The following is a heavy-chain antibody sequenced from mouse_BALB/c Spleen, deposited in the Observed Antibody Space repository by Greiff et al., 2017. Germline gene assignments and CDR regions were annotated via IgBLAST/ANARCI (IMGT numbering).Heavy chain of an antibody. J-gene: IGHJ2*01. CDR2: ISYSGST. CDR1: GYSITSYYA. CDR3: AREGQYYFDY. D-gene: IGHD6-1*01. Sequence: EVQLVESGPGLVKPSQSLSLTCTVTGYSITSYYAWNWIRQFPGNKLEWMGYISYSGSTSYNPSLKSRISITRDTSKNQFFLQLNSVTTEDTATYYCAREGQYYFDYWGQGTTLTVSS. V-gene: IGHV3-2*02.